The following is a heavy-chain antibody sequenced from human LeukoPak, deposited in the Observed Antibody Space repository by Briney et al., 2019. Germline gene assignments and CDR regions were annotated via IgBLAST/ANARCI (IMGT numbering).Heavy chain of an antibody. J-gene: IGHJ4*02. V-gene: IGHV4-59*12. CDR1: GGSISSYY. Sequence: SETLSLTCTVSGGSISSYYWSWIRQPPGKGLEWIGYIYYSGSTNYNPSLKSRVTISVDTSKNQFSLKLSSVTAADTAVYYCARIEVPAAILDYWGQGTLVTVSS. D-gene: IGHD2-2*02. CDR3: ARIEVPAAILDY. CDR2: IYYSGST.